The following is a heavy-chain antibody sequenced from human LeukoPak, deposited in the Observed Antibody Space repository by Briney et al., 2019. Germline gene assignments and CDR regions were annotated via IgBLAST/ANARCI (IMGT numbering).Heavy chain of an antibody. CDR3: ARDHNYAFDN. J-gene: IGHJ4*02. V-gene: IGHV3-48*04. Sequence: PGGSLRLSCAAPGFTFSDYSMNWVRQAPGKGLEWISYIGISSGNTKYADSVKGRFTISGDNAKNSLYLQMNSPRVEDTAVYYCARDHNYAFDNWGQGTLVTVSS. CDR1: GFTFSDYS. D-gene: IGHD1-1*01. CDR2: IGISSGNT.